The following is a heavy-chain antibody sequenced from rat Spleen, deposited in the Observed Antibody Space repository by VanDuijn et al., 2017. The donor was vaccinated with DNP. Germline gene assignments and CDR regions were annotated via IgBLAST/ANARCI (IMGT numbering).Heavy chain of an antibody. CDR3: ARWTRYFDY. CDR2: IIYSGGT. J-gene: IGHJ2*01. CDR1: GYSITSNY. Sequence: EVQLQESGSGLVKPSQSLSLTCSVTGYSITSNYWGWIRKFPGNKMEYIGHIIYSGGTNYNPSLRSRISINRDTSKNHFFLHLNSVTIEDTATYYCARWTRYFDYWGQGVMVTVSS. V-gene: IGHV3-1*01. D-gene: IGHD1-7*01.